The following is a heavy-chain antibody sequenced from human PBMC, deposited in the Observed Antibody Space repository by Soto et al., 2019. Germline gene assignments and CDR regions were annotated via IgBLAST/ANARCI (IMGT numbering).Heavy chain of an antibody. Sequence: VQLVESGGDLVKPGGSLRLSCAASGFTFSDYNLSGIRKAPGKGLEWVSSITSSGSTTYYTDSVKGRFTISRDNAKNSLYLQMNSLRAEDTAVYYCAGERYSYSPYYFDYCGQGTLVTVSS. V-gene: IGHV3-11*01. J-gene: IGHJ4*02. CDR3: AGERYSYSPYYFDY. CDR1: GFTFSDYN. D-gene: IGHD5-18*01. CDR2: ITSSGSTT.